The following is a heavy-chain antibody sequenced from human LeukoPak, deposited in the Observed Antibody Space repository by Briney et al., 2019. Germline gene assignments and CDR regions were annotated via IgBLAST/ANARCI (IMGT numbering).Heavy chain of an antibody. CDR1: GFTFSSYA. D-gene: IGHD5-12*01. CDR2: ISGSGGST. Sequence: GGSLRLSCAASGFTFSSYAMSWVRQAPGKGLEWVSAISGSGGSTYYADSVKGRFTISRDNSKNTLYLQMNSLRAEDTTVYYCAKGRRGYSGYDWFDPWGQGTLVTVSS. CDR3: AKGRRGYSGYDWFDP. V-gene: IGHV3-23*01. J-gene: IGHJ5*02.